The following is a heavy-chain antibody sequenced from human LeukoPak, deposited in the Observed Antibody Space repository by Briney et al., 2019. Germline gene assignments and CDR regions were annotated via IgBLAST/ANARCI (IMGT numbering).Heavy chain of an antibody. CDR2: IWNAGTNT. Sequence: PGGSLRLSRAASGFSFSTYGMHWVRQAPGKGLEWVALIWNAGTNTYYADSVKGRFTISRDNSKNTLYLQMNSLRAEDTAVYYCVGDTPPGGDYYLDYWGQGTLVIVSS. CDR3: VGDTPPGGDYYLDY. D-gene: IGHD3-16*01. V-gene: IGHV3-33*01. CDR1: GFSFSTYG. J-gene: IGHJ4*02.